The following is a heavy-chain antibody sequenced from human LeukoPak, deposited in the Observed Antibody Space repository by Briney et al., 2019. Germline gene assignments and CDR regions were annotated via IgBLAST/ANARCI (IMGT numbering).Heavy chain of an antibody. CDR1: GFTFSSYS. CDR3: ARLGTSDAFDI. J-gene: IGHJ3*02. CDR2: ISSSSSYI. Sequence: GSLRLSCAASGFTFSSYSMNWVRQAPGKGLEWVSSISSSSSYIYYADSVKGRFTISRDNAKNSLYLQINSLRAEDTAVYYCARLGTSDAFDIWGQGTMVTVSS. V-gene: IGHV3-21*01.